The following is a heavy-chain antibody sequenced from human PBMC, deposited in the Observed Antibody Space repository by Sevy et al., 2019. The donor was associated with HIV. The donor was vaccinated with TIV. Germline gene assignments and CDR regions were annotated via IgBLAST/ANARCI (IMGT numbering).Heavy chain of an antibody. CDR2: IYYSWST. D-gene: IGHD3-22*01. V-gene: IGHV4-39*01. Sequence: SETLSLTCTVSGGSISSSSYYWGWIRQPPGKGLEWIGSIYYSWSTYYNPSLKSRVTISVDTSKNQFSLKLSSVTAADTAVYYCARRGGYYDSSGYYPYYFDYWGQGTLVTVSS. J-gene: IGHJ4*02. CDR3: ARRGGYYDSSGYYPYYFDY. CDR1: GGSISSSSYY.